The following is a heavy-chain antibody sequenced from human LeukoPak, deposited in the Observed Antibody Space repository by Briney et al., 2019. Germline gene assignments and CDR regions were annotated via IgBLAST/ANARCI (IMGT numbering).Heavy chain of an antibody. V-gene: IGHV4-30-2*01. CDR2: FYHGGGT. CDR1: GGSISIGGYS. J-gene: IGHJ6*02. Sequence: PSETLSPTCAVSGGSISIGGYSWSWIRQPPGKGLEWIGWFYHGGGTYYNPSLKSRVTISVDKSKNQFSLELKSLTAADTAVYYCVSRSPLYGLDVWGQGTTVTVSS. CDR3: VSRSPLYGLDV.